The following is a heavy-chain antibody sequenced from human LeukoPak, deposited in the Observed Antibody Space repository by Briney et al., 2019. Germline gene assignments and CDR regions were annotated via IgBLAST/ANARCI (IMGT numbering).Heavy chain of an antibody. CDR1: GGSISSYY. D-gene: IGHD2-2*02. CDR3: ARGGCCSSTRCYKGEWFDP. Sequence: SETLSLTCTVSGGSISSYYWSWIRQPAGKGLEWIGCIYTSGSTNYNPSLKSRVTMSVDTSKNQFSLKLSSVTAADTAVYYCARGGCCSSTRCYKGEWFDPWGQGTLVTVSS. V-gene: IGHV4-4*07. J-gene: IGHJ5*02. CDR2: IYTSGST.